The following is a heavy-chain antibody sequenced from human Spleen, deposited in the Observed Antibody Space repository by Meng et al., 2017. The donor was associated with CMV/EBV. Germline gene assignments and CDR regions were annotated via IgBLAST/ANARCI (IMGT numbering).Heavy chain of an antibody. V-gene: IGHV4-34*01. CDR1: GGSFSGYY. CDR2: INHSAST. CDR3: AREGDRGWFDP. J-gene: IGHJ5*02. Sequence: SDTLSLTCAVYGGSFSGYYWSWIRQPPGKGLEWIGEINHSASTNYNPSLKSRVTISVDTAKNQFSLKLSSVTAADTAVYYCAREGDRGWFDPWGQGTLVTVSS.